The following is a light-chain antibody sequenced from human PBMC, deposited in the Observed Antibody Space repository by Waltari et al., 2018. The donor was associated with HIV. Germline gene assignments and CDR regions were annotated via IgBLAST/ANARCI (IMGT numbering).Light chain of an antibody. CDR3: MQTVQLSWT. CDR1: QSLLHSDGKTY. J-gene: IGKJ1*01. Sequence: DIVMTQTPLSLSVTPAQPASISCKSSQSLLHSDGKTYLYWYLQRPGQPPQPLMYEVSTRFAGVPDRFSGSGSGTDFTLRISRVEAEDVGVYYCMQTVQLSWTFGQGTKVQIK. V-gene: IGKV2D-29*01. CDR2: EVS.